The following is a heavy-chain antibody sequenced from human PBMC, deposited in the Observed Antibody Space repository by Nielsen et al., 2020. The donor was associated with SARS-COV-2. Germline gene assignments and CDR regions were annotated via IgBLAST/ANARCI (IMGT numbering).Heavy chain of an antibody. CDR2: IKQDGLEK. D-gene: IGHD3-16*02. CDR3: ARVDGVVIFHYYMDV. Sequence: GESLKISCSASGFSHRSDWMSWVRQAPGKGLEWVADIKQDGLEKNYVDSVKGRFTISRDNGRNSVYLEVKSLRVEDTAVYYCARVDGVVIFHYYMDVWGEGTSVTVSS. J-gene: IGHJ6*03. V-gene: IGHV3-7*03. CDR1: GFSHRSDW.